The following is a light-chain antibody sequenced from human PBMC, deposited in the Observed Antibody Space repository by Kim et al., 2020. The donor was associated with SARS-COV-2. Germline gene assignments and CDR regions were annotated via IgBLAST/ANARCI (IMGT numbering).Light chain of an antibody. Sequence: SPGERATLSCRASQSVPSRYLAWYQKKPDQAPRLLIYGASSRATGVPDRFSGSGSETDFTLTIRGLEPEDFAVYYCQQYGSSVLTFGGGTKVDIK. CDR2: GAS. J-gene: IGKJ4*01. CDR1: QSVPSRY. CDR3: QQYGSSVLT. V-gene: IGKV3-20*01.